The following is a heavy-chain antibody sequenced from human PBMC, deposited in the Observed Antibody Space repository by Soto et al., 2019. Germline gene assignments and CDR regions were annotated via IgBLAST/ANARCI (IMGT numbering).Heavy chain of an antibody. Sequence: EVQLVESGGGLVKPGGSLRLSCAASGFTFSSYSMNWVRQAPGKGLEWVSSISSSSSYIYYADSVKGRFTISRDNAKNSLYQKMNSQRAEDRAVYYCARDRTATPSYYGMDVWGEGTTVTVSS. CDR1: GFTFSSYS. CDR3: ARDRTATPSYYGMDV. V-gene: IGHV3-21*01. J-gene: IGHJ6*02. D-gene: IGHD2-21*02. CDR2: ISSSSSYI.